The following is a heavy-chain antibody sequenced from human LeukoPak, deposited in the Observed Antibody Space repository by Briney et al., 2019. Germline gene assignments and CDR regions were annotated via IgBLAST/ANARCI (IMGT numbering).Heavy chain of an antibody. D-gene: IGHD2-2*01. CDR3: ARGKQYQLLSGAFDI. Sequence: PGGSLRLSCAASGFTFSTYSMNWVRQAPGKGLEWVSYISSSGSTIYYADSVKGRSTISRDNAKNSLYLQMNSLRAEDTAVYYCARGKQYQLLSGAFDIWGQGTMVTVSS. V-gene: IGHV3-48*04. CDR1: GFTFSTYS. CDR2: ISSSGSTI. J-gene: IGHJ3*02.